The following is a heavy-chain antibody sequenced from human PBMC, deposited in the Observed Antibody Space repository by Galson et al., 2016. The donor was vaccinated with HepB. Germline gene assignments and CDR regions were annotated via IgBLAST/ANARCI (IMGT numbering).Heavy chain of an antibody. CDR2: ISSSSSYM. CDR3: ARDYNGDFWSGYYHSYYYMDL. CDR1: GFTFSSYS. D-gene: IGHD3-3*01. V-gene: IGHV3-21*01. J-gene: IGHJ6*03. Sequence: SLRLSCAGSGFTFSSYSMTWARQAPGKGLEWVSSISSSSSYMYYADSVKGRFTISRDNAKMYLQMNSLRAEDTAVYYCARDYNGDFWSGYYHSYYYMDLWGKGTTVTVSS.